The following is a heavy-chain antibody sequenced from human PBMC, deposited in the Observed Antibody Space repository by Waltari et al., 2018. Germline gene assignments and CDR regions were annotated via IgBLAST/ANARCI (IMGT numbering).Heavy chain of an antibody. V-gene: IGHV4-59*01. CDR3: ARHLGSGTYPFDY. Sequence: QVQLQESGPGLVKPSETLSLTCTVSGGSLSGYYWSWVRQPPGKGLGWMGYIYYSGSTNYNPSLKGRVTISVDTSKNQFSLKLSSVTAADTAVYYCARHLGSGTYPFDYWGQGTLVTVSS. D-gene: IGHD3-10*01. J-gene: IGHJ4*02. CDR2: IYYSGST. CDR1: GGSLSGYY.